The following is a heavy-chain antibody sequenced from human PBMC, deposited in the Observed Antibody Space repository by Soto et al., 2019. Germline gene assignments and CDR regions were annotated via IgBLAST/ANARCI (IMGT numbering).Heavy chain of an antibody. CDR3: AKTLRKDYDFWSGYPHDAFDI. CDR1: GFTFSSYA. D-gene: IGHD3-3*01. V-gene: IGHV3-23*01. J-gene: IGHJ3*02. CDR2: ISGSGGST. Sequence: GGSLRLSCAASGFTFSSYAMSWVRQAPGKGLEWVSAISGSGGSTYYADSVKGRFTISRDNSKNTLYLQMNSLRAEDTAVYYCAKTLRKDYDFWSGYPHDAFDIWGQGTMVTVSS.